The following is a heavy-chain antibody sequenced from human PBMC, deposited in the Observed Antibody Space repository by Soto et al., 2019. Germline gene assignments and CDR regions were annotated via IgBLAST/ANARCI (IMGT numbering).Heavy chain of an antibody. V-gene: IGHV1-2*04. CDR2: INPNSGGT. J-gene: IGHJ4*02. Sequence: ASVKVSCKASGYTFTGYYMHWVRQAPGQGLEWMRWINPNSGGTNYAQKFQGWVTMTRDTSISTAYMELSRLRSDDTAVYYCASDKSIIAAAGTRYDYWGQGTLVTVSS. CDR3: ASDKSIIAAAGTRYDY. D-gene: IGHD6-13*01. CDR1: GYTFTGYY.